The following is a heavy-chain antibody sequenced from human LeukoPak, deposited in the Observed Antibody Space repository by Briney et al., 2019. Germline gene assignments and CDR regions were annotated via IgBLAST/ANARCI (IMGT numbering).Heavy chain of an antibody. CDR3: AGSRTKLSHDY. V-gene: IGHV3-48*01. CDR2: ISSSSSTI. J-gene: IGHJ4*02. D-gene: IGHD1-14*01. CDR1: GFTFSSYS. Sequence: PGGSLRLSCAASGFTFSSYSMNWVRQAPGKGLEWVSYISSSSSTIYYADSVKGRFIISRDNAKNSLYLQMNSLRAEDPAVYYCAGSRTKLSHDYWGQGTLVTVSS.